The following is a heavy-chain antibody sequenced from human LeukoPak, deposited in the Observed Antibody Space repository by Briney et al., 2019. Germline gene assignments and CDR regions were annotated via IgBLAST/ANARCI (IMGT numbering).Heavy chain of an antibody. J-gene: IGHJ5*02. V-gene: IGHV4-4*08. CDR2: IYNSGST. CDR3: ATVWGASSSWYKDKYNWFDP. Sequence: SETLSLTCTVSGGSIRSYYWSWIRQPPGKGLEWIGYIYNSGSTNYNPSLKSRVTISVDTSKNQFSLKLSSVTAADTAVYYCATVWGASSSWYKDKYNWFDPWGQGTLVTVSS. CDR1: GGSIRSYY. D-gene: IGHD6-13*01.